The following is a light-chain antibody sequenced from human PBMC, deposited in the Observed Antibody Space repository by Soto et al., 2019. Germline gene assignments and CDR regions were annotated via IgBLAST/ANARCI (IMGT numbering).Light chain of an antibody. CDR2: EAS. J-gene: IGKJ5*01. CDR1: QSVSST. Sequence: EIVITQSPATLSVSQGERATLSCRASQSVSSTLAWYQQKPGQAPRLLIYEASTRATGLPARFSGSGSGTEFTLTISSLQSEDFAVYYCQQYYDWPITFGQVTRLEIK. CDR3: QQYYDWPIT. V-gene: IGKV3-15*01.